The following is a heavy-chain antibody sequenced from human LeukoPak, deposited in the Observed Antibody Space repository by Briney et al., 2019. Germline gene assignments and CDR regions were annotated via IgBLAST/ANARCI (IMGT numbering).Heavy chain of an antibody. Sequence: PSETLSLTCTVSGASISSYYWSWIRQPPGKGLEWIGYIYYSGSTNYNPSLKSRVTISGDTSKHQFSLQLSSVTAADTAVYHCARRMYYYDSSGYGGYWLDPWGEGTLVTVSS. CDR3: ARRMYYYDSSGYGGYWLDP. CDR2: IYYSGST. J-gene: IGHJ5*02. D-gene: IGHD3-22*01. CDR1: GASISSYY. V-gene: IGHV4-59*08.